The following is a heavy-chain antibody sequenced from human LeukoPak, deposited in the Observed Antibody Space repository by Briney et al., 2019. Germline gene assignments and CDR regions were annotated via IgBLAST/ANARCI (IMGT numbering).Heavy chain of an antibody. CDR2: ISDSGNT. CDR1: GFTLSSYA. Sequence: GGSLRLSCAASGFTLSSYAMSWVRQAPGKGLEWVSAISDSGNTYHADSVKGRFTISRDNAKNSLYLQMNSLRAEDMAVYYCASDRYSSGWYPGSFDYWGQGTLVTVSS. CDR3: ASDRYSSGWYPGSFDY. V-gene: IGHV3-23*01. J-gene: IGHJ4*02. D-gene: IGHD6-19*01.